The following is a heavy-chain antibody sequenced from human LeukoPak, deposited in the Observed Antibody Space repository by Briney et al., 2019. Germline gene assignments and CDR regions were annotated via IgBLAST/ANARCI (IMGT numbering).Heavy chain of an antibody. V-gene: IGHV3-30*12. J-gene: IGHJ4*02. CDR2: ISFDGRQR. CDR1: GLTFRTYG. CDR3: VTDGPPDEVVSATFSR. D-gene: IGHD2-15*01. Sequence: GGSLRLSCAASGLTFRTYGFHWVRQAPGEGLQWVAVISFDGRQRYYAESVKGRFSISRDNSTNTLYLQMNSLSAEDTAVYYCVTDGPPDEVVSATFSRCGQGTLVTVSS.